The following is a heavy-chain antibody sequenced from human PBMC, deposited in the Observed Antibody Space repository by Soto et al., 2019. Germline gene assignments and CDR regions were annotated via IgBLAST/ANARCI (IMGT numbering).Heavy chain of an antibody. CDR2: IYPGDSDS. D-gene: IGHD3-22*01. CDR3: ARQYYDNSGGAFDI. V-gene: IGHV5-51*01. Sequence: GESLKISCKGSEYNFPTYWIAWVRQMPGKGLEWMGIIYPGDSDSRYSPSFQGQVIISADKSISTAYLQWSSLKASDTAMYYCARQYYDNSGGAFDIWGQGTMVTVSS. CDR1: EYNFPTYW. J-gene: IGHJ3*02.